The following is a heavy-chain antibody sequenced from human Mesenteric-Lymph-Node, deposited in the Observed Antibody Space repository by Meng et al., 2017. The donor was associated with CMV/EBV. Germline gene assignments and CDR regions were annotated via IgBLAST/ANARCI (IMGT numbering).Heavy chain of an antibody. V-gene: IGHV3-30*02. CDR2: IRYDGSNK. Sequence: GESLKISCAASGFTFSSYGMHWVRQAPGKGLEWVAFIRYDGSNKYYADSVKGRFTISRDNSRDTLYLQMNSLRAEDTAVYYCARYYFDTSGNRYFAYWGQGTLVTVSS. CDR3: ARYYFDTSGNRYFAY. J-gene: IGHJ4*02. D-gene: IGHD3-22*01. CDR1: GFTFSSYG.